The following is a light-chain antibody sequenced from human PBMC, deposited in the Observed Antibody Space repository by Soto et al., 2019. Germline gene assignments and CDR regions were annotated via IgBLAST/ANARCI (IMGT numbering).Light chain of an antibody. Sequence: QPASVSGSPGQSITISCTGTSRDVGNYKYVSWYQQHPGKAPKLMIYEVSNRPSGVSNRFSGSKSGNTASLTISGLQAEDETDYYCFSYTSSGTYVFGTGTKVTVL. CDR3: FSYTSSGTYV. CDR1: SRDVGNYKY. V-gene: IGLV2-14*01. J-gene: IGLJ1*01. CDR2: EVS.